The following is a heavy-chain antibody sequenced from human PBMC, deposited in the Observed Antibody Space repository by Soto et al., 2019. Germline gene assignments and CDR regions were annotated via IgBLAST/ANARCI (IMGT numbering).Heavy chain of an antibody. J-gene: IGHJ6*02. CDR3: AKGGAIVAAGTRVYLYNTMDV. CDR1: GYTFTGYY. Sequence: ASVKVSCKASGYTFTGYYVHWVRQAPGQGLEWMGWINPNSGDTYLAQRFQGRVTMNRDTSIGTAYMELRGLTSDDTAEYYCAKGGAIVAAGTRVYLYNTMDVWGQGTTVTVSS. V-gene: IGHV1-2*02. CDR2: INPNSGDT. D-gene: IGHD1-26*01.